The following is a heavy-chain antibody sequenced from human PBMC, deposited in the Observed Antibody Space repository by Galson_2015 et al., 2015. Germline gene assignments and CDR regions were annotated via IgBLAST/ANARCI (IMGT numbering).Heavy chain of an antibody. Sequence: SVKVSCKASGYMFTSYYIHWVRQAPGQGLEWMGMINRNGDSTTYAQRFQGRVTMTRDTPTSTAYMELSSLRSDDTAVYYCARARQANWYFDFWGRGTLVTVSS. CDR2: INRNGDST. J-gene: IGHJ2*01. CDR3: ARARQANWYFDF. D-gene: IGHD5-12*01. V-gene: IGHV1-46*01. CDR1: GYMFTSYY.